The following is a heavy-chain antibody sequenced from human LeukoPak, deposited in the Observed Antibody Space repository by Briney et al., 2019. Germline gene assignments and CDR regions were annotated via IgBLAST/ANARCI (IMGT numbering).Heavy chain of an antibody. CDR2: IYTSGST. CDR1: GGSISSGSYY. V-gene: IGHV4-61*02. CDR3: ARDVEQLRRGNWFDP. Sequence: PSETLSLTCTVSGGSISSGSYYWSWIRQPAGKGLEWIGRIYTSGSTNYNPSLKSRVTISVDTSKNQFSLKLSSVTAADTAVYYCARDVEQLRRGNWFDPWGQGTLVTVSS. J-gene: IGHJ5*02. D-gene: IGHD6-6*01.